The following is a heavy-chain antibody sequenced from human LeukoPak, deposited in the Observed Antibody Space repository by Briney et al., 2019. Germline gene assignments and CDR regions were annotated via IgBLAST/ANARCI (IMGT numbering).Heavy chain of an antibody. CDR3: AREIYCSASSCTGGVFDI. V-gene: IGHV3-11*01. D-gene: IGHD2-15*01. Sequence: GGSLRLSCGASGFTFSDYDMSWIRQAPGKGLEWVSYISSSGISIYYAESVKGRFTISRDNSKKSLYLQMNSLRVEDTAVYYCAREIYCSASSCTGGVFDIWGQGTMVTVSS. CDR1: GFTFSDYD. CDR2: ISSSGISI. J-gene: IGHJ3*02.